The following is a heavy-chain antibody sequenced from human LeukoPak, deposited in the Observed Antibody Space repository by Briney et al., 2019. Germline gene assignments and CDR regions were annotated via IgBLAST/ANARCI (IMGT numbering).Heavy chain of an antibody. CDR2: ISSSGAKT. Sequence: GGSLRLSCAASGFTFSSYSMNWVRQAPGKGLQWVSSISSSGAKTYYADSVKGGVTISRDNAKNSYYLEMNSLVAEDTAVYYCARDPIAVVGGGSFDYWGQGILVTVSS. V-gene: IGHV3-21*01. D-gene: IGHD6-19*01. CDR1: GFTFSSYS. J-gene: IGHJ4*02. CDR3: ARDPIAVVGGGSFDY.